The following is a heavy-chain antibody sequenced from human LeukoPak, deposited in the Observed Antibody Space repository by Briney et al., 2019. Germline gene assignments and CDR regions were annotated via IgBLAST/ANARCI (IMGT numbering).Heavy chain of an antibody. V-gene: IGHV3-7*01. CDR3: ARVYYQDSGTSYRHLDY. J-gene: IGHJ4*02. Sequence: PGGSLRLSCAASGFTFRNYCMTWVRHVPGKGLEWVASIKQDESEKYFLDSVKGRFTISRDNAENSLYLQMNSLRAEDTAVYYCARVYYQDSGTSYRHLDYWGQGTLVTVSS. D-gene: IGHD3-22*01. CDR2: IKQDESEK. CDR1: GFTFRNYC.